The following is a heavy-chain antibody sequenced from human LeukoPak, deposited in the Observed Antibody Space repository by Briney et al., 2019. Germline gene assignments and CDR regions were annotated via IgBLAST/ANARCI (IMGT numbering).Heavy chain of an antibody. Sequence: GGSLRLSCAASGFTFSTYAMNWVRQAPGKGLEWVSAISNSGDSTYYADSVKGRFTISRDNSKNTLYLQMNSLRAEDTAVYYCADLGAKGSSWYRASGYWGQGTLVTVSS. D-gene: IGHD6-13*01. V-gene: IGHV3-23*01. J-gene: IGHJ4*02. CDR2: ISNSGDST. CDR3: ADLGAKGSSWYRASGY. CDR1: GFTFSTYA.